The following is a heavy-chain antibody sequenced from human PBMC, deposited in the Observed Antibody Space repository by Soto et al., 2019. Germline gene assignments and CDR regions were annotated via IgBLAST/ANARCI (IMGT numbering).Heavy chain of an antibody. CDR1: GYTFMSYG. D-gene: IGHD1-26*01. CDR2: INTSNGNT. CDR3: ARERGNYAYCDQ. Sequence: ASVKVSCKASGYTFMSYGISWVRQAPGQKLECLGWINTSNGNTNYAQEVQGRVTMTTDTSTSTAYMELRGLRSGDTAIYYCARERGNYAYCDQWGQGTLVTVSS. J-gene: IGHJ4*02. V-gene: IGHV1-18*01.